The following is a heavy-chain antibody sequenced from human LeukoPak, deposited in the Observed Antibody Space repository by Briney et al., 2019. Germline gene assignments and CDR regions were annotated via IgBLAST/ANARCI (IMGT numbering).Heavy chain of an antibody. V-gene: IGHV3-30-3*01. CDR2: MSSDGTNT. CDR1: GFSFSSYA. Sequence: GGSLRLSCAASGFSFSSYAMHSVRQAPDKGLEWVAVMSSDGTNTYYAASVKGRFPIPRDISKNTLYLQMNSLRAEDTAVYYWAREVSVVRGVNWGQGSLVTVSS. CDR3: AREVSVVRGVN. D-gene: IGHD3-10*01. J-gene: IGHJ4*02.